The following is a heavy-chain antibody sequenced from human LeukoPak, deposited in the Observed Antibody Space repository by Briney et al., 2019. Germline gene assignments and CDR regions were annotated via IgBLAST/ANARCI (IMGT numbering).Heavy chain of an antibody. CDR3: AREEGIAAAGALEY. J-gene: IGHJ4*02. Sequence: SETLSLTCSVPIDSITNYYWSWIRQPPGKGLEWIGFIYHSGNTNYNPSLTTRVTMSVDTSKNQITLRLSSVTAADTAVYYCAREEGIAAAGALEYWGQGIPVTVSS. D-gene: IGHD6-13*01. V-gene: IGHV4-59*01. CDR1: IDSITNYY. CDR2: IYHSGNT.